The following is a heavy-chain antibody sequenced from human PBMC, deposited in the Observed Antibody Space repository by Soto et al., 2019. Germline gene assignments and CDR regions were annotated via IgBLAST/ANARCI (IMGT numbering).Heavy chain of an antibody. CDR2: INPSGGGT. CDR1: GYTFSNYY. D-gene: IGHD3-10*01. Sequence: QVHLVQSGAEVKRPGVSVKVSCKASGYTFSNYYMHWVRQVPGHGLDWMGIINPSGGGTTYAQRFRRRLTVTRDTSTSTVYMELSMLRSDDTAIYFCARAPQYGSAGYYYNFWGQGTLVTVSS. V-gene: IGHV1-46*01. J-gene: IGHJ4*02. CDR3: ARAPQYGSAGYYYNF.